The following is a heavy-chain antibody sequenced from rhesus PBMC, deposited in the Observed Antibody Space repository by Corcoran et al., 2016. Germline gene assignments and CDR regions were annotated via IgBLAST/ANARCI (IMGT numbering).Heavy chain of an antibody. J-gene: IGHJ4*01. D-gene: IGHD6-25*01. CDR1: GFTFSSYE. V-gene: IGHV3-100*02. CDR2: ISESGGTI. CDR3: TSGYSGSWNSLP. Sequence: DVQLVESGGGLVKPGGSLRLSCVASGFTFSSYEMHWVHQAPGKGLEWVSVISESGGTIYYADSVKGRFTISRDNAKNSLFLQMNSLRAEDTAVYYCTSGYSGSWNSLPWGQGVLVTVSS.